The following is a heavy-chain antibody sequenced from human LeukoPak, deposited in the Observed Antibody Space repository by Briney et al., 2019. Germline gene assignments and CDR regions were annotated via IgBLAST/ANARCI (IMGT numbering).Heavy chain of an antibody. CDR3: ARGRGRNPSGYYYYMDV. J-gene: IGHJ6*04. Sequence: GGSLRLSCAASGFTVSSDYMSWVRQAPGKGLEWVSVIYSGGSTYYADSVKGRFTIPIDNSKGTLYLLMSSLRADDTAVYYCARGRGRNPSGYYYYMDVWGKGTTVTISS. D-gene: IGHD3-16*01. V-gene: IGHV3-53*01. CDR1: GFTVSSDY. CDR2: IYSGGST.